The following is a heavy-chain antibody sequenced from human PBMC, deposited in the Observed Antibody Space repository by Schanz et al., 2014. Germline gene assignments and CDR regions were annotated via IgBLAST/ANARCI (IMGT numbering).Heavy chain of an antibody. D-gene: IGHD3-10*01. CDR1: GFTFSSYA. J-gene: IGHJ4*02. CDR3: ARANYRRKINFDY. CDR2: LSGSGGST. Sequence: EGQLLESGGGLIQPGGSLRLSCAASGFTFSSYAMSWVRQAPGKGLEWVSALSGSGGSTYYADSVKGRFTISRDNSKNTLYLQMNSLRAEDTAVYYCARANYRRKINFDYWGRGTLXTVSS. V-gene: IGHV3-23*01.